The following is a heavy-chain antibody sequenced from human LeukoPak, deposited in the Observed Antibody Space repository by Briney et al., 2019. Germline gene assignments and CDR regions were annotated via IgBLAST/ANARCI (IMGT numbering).Heavy chain of an antibody. CDR3: AKDPYDYSNDYWYFDL. J-gene: IGHJ2*01. Sequence: GGSLRLSFAASGFTFSSYGMHWVRQAPGKGLEWVAFIRYDGSNKYYADSVKGRFTISRDNSKNTLYLQMSSLRAEDTAVYYCAKDPYDYSNDYWYFDLWGRGTLVTVSS. CDR1: GFTFSSYG. D-gene: IGHD4-11*01. CDR2: IRYDGSNK. V-gene: IGHV3-30*02.